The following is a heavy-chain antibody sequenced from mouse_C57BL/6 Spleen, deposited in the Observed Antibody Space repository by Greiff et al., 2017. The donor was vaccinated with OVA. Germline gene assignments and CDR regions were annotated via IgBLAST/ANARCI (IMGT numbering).Heavy chain of an antibody. CDR2: ILPCSGST. CDR3: ARGDYYGIIACYFDY. D-gene: IGHD1-1*01. CDR1: GYTFTGYW. J-gene: IGHJ2*01. V-gene: IGHV1-9*01. Sequence: QVQLQQPGAELMKPGASVKLSCKASGYTFTGYWIEWVKQRPGHGLEWIGEILPCSGSTNYNQTFKGKATFTVDTSSNTAYLQLSSLTTEDSAIDYGARGDYYGIIACYFDYWGQGTTLTVSS.